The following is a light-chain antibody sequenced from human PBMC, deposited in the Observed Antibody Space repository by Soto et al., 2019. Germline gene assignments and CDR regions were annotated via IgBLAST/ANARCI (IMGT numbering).Light chain of an antibody. Sequence: ETVLTQAPGTLSLSPGERATLSCRASQSGSSDYLDWYQHKPGQAPRLLIHGASSRATGIPDRFSGSGSGTDFTLTISRLEPEDFGVYYCQQYGRPFGQGTKVDI. CDR3: QQYGRP. V-gene: IGKV3-20*01. J-gene: IGKJ1*01. CDR1: QSGSSDY. CDR2: GAS.